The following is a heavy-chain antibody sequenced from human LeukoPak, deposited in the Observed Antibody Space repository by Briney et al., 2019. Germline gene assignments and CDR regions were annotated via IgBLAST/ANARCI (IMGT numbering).Heavy chain of an antibody. J-gene: IGHJ6*02. V-gene: IGHV4-59*01. CDR2: IQYSGST. CDR1: GGSISSYY. D-gene: IGHD5-24*01. CDR3: ARERMGDGYNYNYYYGLDV. Sequence: SETLSLTCTVSGGSISSYYWSWIRQTPGKGLEWIGYIQYSGSTTYSPSLRSRVTISVDTSKNQFSLRLTSVTAADTAVYYCARERMGDGYNYNYYYGLDVWGQGTTVTVSS.